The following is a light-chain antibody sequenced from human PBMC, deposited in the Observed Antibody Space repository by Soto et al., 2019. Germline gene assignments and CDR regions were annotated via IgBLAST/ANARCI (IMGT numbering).Light chain of an antibody. V-gene: IGKV3-15*01. J-gene: IGKJ2*01. CDR1: QSVSSN. CDR3: QHYDNTPYT. CDR2: GAS. Sequence: EIVMTQSPATLSVSPGERATLSCRASQSVSSNLAWYQQKPGQAPRLLIYGASTRATGIPARFSGSRSGTEFTLTITRLEPEDSAVYYCQHYDNTPYTFGQGTKLEIK.